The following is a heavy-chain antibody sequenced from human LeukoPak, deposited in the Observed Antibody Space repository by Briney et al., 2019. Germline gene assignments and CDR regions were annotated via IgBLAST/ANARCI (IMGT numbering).Heavy chain of an antibody. V-gene: IGHV1-8*03. Sequence: ASVKVSCKASGYTFTSYDINWVRQATGQGLEWMGWMNPNSGNTGYAQKFQGRVTITRNTSISTAYMELSSLRSEDTAVYYCAGAPYHDFWSGYYKIYYYYYMDVWGKGTTVTVSS. J-gene: IGHJ6*03. CDR2: MNPNSGNT. D-gene: IGHD3-3*01. CDR3: AGAPYHDFWSGYYKIYYYYYMDV. CDR1: GYTFTSYD.